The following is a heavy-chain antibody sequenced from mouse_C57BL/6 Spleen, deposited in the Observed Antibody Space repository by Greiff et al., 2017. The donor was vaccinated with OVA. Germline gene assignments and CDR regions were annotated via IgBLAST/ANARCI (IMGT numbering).Heavy chain of an antibody. Sequence: QVQLQQPGAELVKPGASVKMSCKASGYTFTSYWITWVKQRPGQGLEWIGDIYPGSGSTNYNEKFKSKATLTVDTSSSTAYMQLSSLTSEDSAVYYCARERGYDYDERGYAMDYWGQGTSVTVSS. CDR3: ARERGYDYDERGYAMDY. V-gene: IGHV1-55*01. CDR1: GYTFTSYW. CDR2: IYPGSGST. D-gene: IGHD2-4*01. J-gene: IGHJ4*01.